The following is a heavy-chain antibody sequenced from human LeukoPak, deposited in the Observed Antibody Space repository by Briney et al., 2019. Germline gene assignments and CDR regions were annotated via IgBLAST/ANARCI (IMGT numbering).Heavy chain of an antibody. J-gene: IGHJ5*02. CDR3: ARDSGTTGEVKFVP. CDR1: GGSFRGYS. D-gene: IGHD4-17*01. CDR2: INHSGRA. Sequence: SETLSLTCDVHGGSFRGYSWNWIRQPPGKGLEWIGEINHSGRAKYNPSLKSRVTISLETSNNAFSLKVSSVTAADTAVYYCARDSGTTGEVKFVPWGQGILVTVSS. V-gene: IGHV4-34*01.